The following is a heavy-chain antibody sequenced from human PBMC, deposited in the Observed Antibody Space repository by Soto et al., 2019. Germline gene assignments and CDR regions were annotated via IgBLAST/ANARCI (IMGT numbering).Heavy chain of an antibody. V-gene: IGHV4-39*01. CDR1: GGSISSSSYY. CDR3: AGLVVTADSFDI. J-gene: IGHJ3*02. CDR2: IHYSGTT. D-gene: IGHD2-21*02. Sequence: SETLSLTCAVSGGSISSSSYYWGWIRQPPGKGLEWIVRIHYSGTTYYPPSLNRRVTISVDTSKNQFSLKLSSVTAADTAVYYCAGLVVTADSFDIWGQGTMVTVSS.